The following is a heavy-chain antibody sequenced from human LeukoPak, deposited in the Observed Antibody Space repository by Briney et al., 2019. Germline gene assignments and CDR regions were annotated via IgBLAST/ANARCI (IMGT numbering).Heavy chain of an antibody. CDR3: ARRNTIMVAGLDY. J-gene: IGHJ4*02. CDR2: MNPNSSNT. D-gene: IGHD5-24*01. V-gene: IGHV1-8*01. Sequence: GASVKVSCKASGYTFTSYDINWVRQATGQGLEWMGWMNPNSSNTGYAQKFQGRVTMTRNTSISTAYMELSSLRSEDTAVYYRARRNTIMVAGLDYWGQGTLVTVSS. CDR1: GYTFTSYD.